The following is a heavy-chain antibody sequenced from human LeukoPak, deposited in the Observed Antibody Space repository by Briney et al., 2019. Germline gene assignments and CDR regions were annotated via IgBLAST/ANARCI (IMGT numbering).Heavy chain of an antibody. CDR1: GYTFTCYY. CDR3: ARPYYYGSGSHLDY. V-gene: IGHV1-2*02. J-gene: IGHJ4*02. D-gene: IGHD3-10*01. Sequence: ASVKVSCKASGYTFTCYYMHWVRQAPGQGLEWMGWINPNSGGTNYAQKFQGRVTMTRDTSISTAYMELSRLRSDDTAVYYCARPYYYGSGSHLDYWGQGTLVTVSS. CDR2: INPNSGGT.